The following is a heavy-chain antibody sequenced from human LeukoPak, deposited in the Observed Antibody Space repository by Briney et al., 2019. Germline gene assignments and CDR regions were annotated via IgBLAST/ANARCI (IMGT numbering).Heavy chain of an antibody. D-gene: IGHD6-6*01. Sequence: KTGGSLRLSCAASGFTFSDYYMSWIRQAPGKGLEWVSYISSSGSAIYYADSVKGRFTISRDNSKNTLYLQMDSLRAEDTATYYCAKQTPRHGQYSSASFVSNWFDPWGQGTLVTVSS. CDR1: GFTFSDYY. V-gene: IGHV3-11*01. J-gene: IGHJ5*02. CDR3: AKQTPRHGQYSSASFVSNWFDP. CDR2: ISSSGSAI.